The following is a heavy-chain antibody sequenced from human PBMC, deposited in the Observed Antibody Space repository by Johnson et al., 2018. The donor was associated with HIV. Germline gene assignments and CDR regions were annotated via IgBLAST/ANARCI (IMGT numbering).Heavy chain of an antibody. Sequence: QVRLVDSGGGVVQPGRSLRLSCAASGFTVSSNYMSWVRQAPGKGLEWISYISRSGSTIYYADSVKGRFTISRDNARNTMFVQMKSLRAEDTAVYYCARSGPNWAFDFWGQGTMVTVSS. CDR3: ARSGPNWAFDF. V-gene: IGHV3-11*04. CDR1: GFTVSSNY. J-gene: IGHJ3*01. D-gene: IGHD1-1*01. CDR2: ISRSGSTI.